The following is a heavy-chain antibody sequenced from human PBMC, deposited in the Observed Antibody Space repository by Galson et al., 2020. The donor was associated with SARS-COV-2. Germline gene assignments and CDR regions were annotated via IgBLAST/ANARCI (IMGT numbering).Heavy chain of an antibody. CDR3: AKAGARAYYYYYYMDV. V-gene: IGHV3-9*01. Sequence: GGSLRLSCAAFGFTFDDYAMHWVRQAPGKGLEWVSGISWNSGSIGYADSVKGRFTISRDNAKNSLYLQMNSLRAEDTALYYCAKAGARAYYYYYYMDVWGKGTTVTVSS. D-gene: IGHD2-8*02. CDR2: ISWNSGSI. CDR1: GFTFDDYA. J-gene: IGHJ6*03.